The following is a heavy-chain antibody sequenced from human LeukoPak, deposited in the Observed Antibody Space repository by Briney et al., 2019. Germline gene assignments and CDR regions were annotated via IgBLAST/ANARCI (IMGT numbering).Heavy chain of an antibody. CDR3: AKDSPDIVATSLPDY. CDR1: GFAFSSHA. D-gene: IGHD5-12*01. V-gene: IGHV3-23*01. Sequence: GGSLRLSCAASGFAFSSHAMSWVRQAPGKGLEWVSVITGSGSRTDYVDSVKGRFTISRDNLKNTLYLQMNSLRVEDTAVYYCAKDSPDIVATSLPDYWGQGTLVTVSS. J-gene: IGHJ4*02. CDR2: ITGSGSRT.